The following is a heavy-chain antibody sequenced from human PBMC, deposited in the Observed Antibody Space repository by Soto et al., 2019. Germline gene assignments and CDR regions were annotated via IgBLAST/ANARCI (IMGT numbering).Heavy chain of an antibody. D-gene: IGHD5-12*01. V-gene: IGHV4-31*03. CDR2: VHSTGNT. CDR3: ARRGTYYFDY. J-gene: IGHJ4*02. CDR1: GGSINTFSYF. Sequence: QVQLRESGPGLVEPSQTLSLTCTASGGSINTFSYFWSWIRQHPQKGLEWIGYVHSTGNTYYNPSLESRVTISIDTSENKFSLDLDSLTAADTAAYYCARRGTYYFDYWGQGIRLTVSS.